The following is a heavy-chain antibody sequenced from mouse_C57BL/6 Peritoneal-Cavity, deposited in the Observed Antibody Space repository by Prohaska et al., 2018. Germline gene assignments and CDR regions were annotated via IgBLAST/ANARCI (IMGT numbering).Heavy chain of an antibody. V-gene: IGHV5-15*01. CDR3: ARHGSNYAMDY. CDR1: GFTFSDYG. Sequence: EVKLVESGGGLVQPGGSLKLSCAASGFTFSDYGMAWVRQAPRKGPWWLAFSSNLAYMIYYADTVTGRFTISRENAKNTLYLEMSSLRSEDTAMYYCARHGSNYAMDYWGQGTSVTVSS. J-gene: IGHJ4*01. CDR2: SSNLAYMI.